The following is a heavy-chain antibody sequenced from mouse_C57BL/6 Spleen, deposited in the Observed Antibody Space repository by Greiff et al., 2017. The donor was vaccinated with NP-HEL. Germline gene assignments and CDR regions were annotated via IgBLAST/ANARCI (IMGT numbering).Heavy chain of an antibody. CDR3: ARGYDGYSTWFAY. D-gene: IGHD2-3*01. V-gene: IGHV1-18*01. CDR2: INPNNGGP. J-gene: IGHJ3*01. CDR1: GYTFTDYN. Sequence: EVQLQQSGPELVKPGASVKIPCKASGYTFTDYNMDWVKQSHGKSLEWIGDINPNNGGPIYNQKFKGKATLTVDKSSSTAYMELRSLTSEDTAVYYCARGYDGYSTWFAYWGQGTLVTVSA.